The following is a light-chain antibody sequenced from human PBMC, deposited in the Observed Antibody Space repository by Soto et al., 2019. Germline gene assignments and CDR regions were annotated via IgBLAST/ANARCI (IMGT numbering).Light chain of an antibody. J-gene: IGLJ1*01. V-gene: IGLV1-40*01. Sequence: SVLRQHPSVAGIPGQSVTISGARISSNIGAVFDVHWYQQLPGTAPRLLIHGNHRPSGVPDRFSGSKSGTSASLAITGLQAEDEADYYCQSYDSSLSGSYVFGTGTKVTVL. CDR2: GN. CDR3: QSYDSSLSGSYV. CDR1: SSNIGAVFD.